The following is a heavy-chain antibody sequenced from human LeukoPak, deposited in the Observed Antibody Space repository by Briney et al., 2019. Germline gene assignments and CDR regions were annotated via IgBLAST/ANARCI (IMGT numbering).Heavy chain of an antibody. V-gene: IGHV3-23*01. Sequence: GGSLRLSCAASGFTFSSYAMSWVRQAPGKGLEWDSAISGSGGSTYYADSVKGRFTISRDNSKNTLYLQMNSLRAEDTAVYYCAKDRGSPGGITMIVVDLYFDYWGQGTLVTVSS. CDR2: ISGSGGST. D-gene: IGHD3-22*01. CDR3: AKDRGSPGGITMIVVDLYFDY. J-gene: IGHJ4*02. CDR1: GFTFSSYA.